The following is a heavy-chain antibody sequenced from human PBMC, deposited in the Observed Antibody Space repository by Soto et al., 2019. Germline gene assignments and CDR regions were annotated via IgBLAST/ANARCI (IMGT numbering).Heavy chain of an antibody. Sequence: GGSLRLSCAASGFTFSSYAMSWVRQAPGKGLEWVSAISGSGGSTYYADSVKGRFTISRDNSKNTLYLQMNSLRAEDTAVYYCAIHTIPYYYGMDVWGQGXTVTVYS. V-gene: IGHV3-23*01. D-gene: IGHD3-3*01. CDR2: ISGSGGST. CDR1: GFTFSSYA. CDR3: AIHTIPYYYGMDV. J-gene: IGHJ6*02.